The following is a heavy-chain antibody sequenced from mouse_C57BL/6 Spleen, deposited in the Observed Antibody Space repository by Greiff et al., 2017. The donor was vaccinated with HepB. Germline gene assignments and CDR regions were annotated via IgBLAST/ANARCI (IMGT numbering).Heavy chain of an antibody. CDR3: ARRYDGYPDY. CDR2: IDPEDGDT. Sequence: EVQLQQSGAELVKPGASVKLSCTASGFNIKDYYMHWVKQRTEQGLEWIGRIDPEDGDTKYAPKFQGKATITADTSSNTAYLQLSSLTSEDTAVYYCARRYDGYPDYWGQGTTLTVSS. J-gene: IGHJ2*01. CDR1: GFNIKDYY. D-gene: IGHD2-3*01. V-gene: IGHV14-2*01.